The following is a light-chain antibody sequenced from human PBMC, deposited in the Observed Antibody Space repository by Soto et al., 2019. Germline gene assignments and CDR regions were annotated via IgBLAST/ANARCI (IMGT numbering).Light chain of an antibody. Sequence: EVVMTQSPVTLSVSPGERVTLSCRASQSVSSDLAWYQQKPGQAPRLLMYGASTRATDMPGTFSGRGSGTEFTLTISSLRPEDFAVYYCQQYRSWPRTFGQGTKVDI. CDR2: GAS. V-gene: IGKV3-15*01. J-gene: IGKJ1*01. CDR1: QSVSSD. CDR3: QQYRSWPRT.